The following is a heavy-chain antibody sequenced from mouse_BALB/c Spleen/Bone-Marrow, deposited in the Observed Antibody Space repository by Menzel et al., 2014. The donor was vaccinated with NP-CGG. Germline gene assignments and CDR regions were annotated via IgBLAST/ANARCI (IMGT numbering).Heavy chain of an antibody. J-gene: IGHJ4*01. CDR3: TKGISRAMDY. V-gene: IGHV1S135*01. CDR2: IDPDSGGT. CDR1: GYKFTSYY. Sequence: EVQLQQSGPELVRPGASVKVSCKASGYKFTSYYIYWVKQSHGKSLEWIGYIDPDSGGTNYNQKFRGKATLTVDKSSSTAYMHLSSLTSEDSAVYYCTKGISRAMDYWGQGTSVTVSS.